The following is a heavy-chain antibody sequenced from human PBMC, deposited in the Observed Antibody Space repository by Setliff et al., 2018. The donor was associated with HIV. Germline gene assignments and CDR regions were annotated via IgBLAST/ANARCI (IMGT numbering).Heavy chain of an antibody. CDR2: IYSTGST. V-gene: IGHV4-59*11. CDR1: GGSISRHN. D-gene: IGHD3-22*01. Sequence: SETLSLTCSVSGGSISRHNWSWIRQPPGTGLEWVGYIYSTGSTNYNPSLKSRVTISVDTSKTQFSLNLTSVTAADTAIYYCARVIQSSSFPFECWGQGAPVTVSS. CDR3: ARVIQSSSFPFEC. J-gene: IGHJ4*02.